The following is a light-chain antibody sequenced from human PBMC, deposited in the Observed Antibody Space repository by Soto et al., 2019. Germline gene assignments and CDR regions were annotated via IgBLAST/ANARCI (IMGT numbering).Light chain of an antibody. CDR2: SNN. CDR1: ISNIGSNT. Sequence: QSVLTQPPSASGTPGQRVTISCSGSISNIGSNTVNWYQQLPGTAPKLLIYSNNQRPSGVPDRFSGSKSGTSASLAISGLQSEDEAVYYCAAWDDSLNGVVFGGGTKVTVL. V-gene: IGLV1-44*01. CDR3: AAWDDSLNGVV. J-gene: IGLJ2*01.